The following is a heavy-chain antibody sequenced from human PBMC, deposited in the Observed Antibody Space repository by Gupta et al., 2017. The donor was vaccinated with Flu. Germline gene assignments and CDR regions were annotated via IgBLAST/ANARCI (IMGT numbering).Heavy chain of an antibody. V-gene: IGHV4-59*01. Sequence: QVQLQESGPGLVKPSETLSLTCTVSGGSISSYYWSWLRQPPGKGLEWIGYIYYSGSTNYNPSLKSRVTISVDTAKNQFSLKLSSVTAADTAVYYCARVGVKMTTVTPAVYFDYWGQGTLVTVSS. CDR1: GGSISSYY. CDR2: IYYSGST. D-gene: IGHD4-17*01. CDR3: ARVGVKMTTVTPAVYFDY. J-gene: IGHJ4*02.